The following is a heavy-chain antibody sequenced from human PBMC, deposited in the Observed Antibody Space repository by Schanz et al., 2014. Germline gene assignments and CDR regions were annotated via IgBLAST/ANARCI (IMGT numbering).Heavy chain of an antibody. V-gene: IGHV3-53*01. CDR2: IGTSGGT. CDR3: ARKVVATIGGYYDN. J-gene: IGHJ4*02. D-gene: IGHD5-12*01. CDR1: GFSVGNKY. Sequence: EVQLVESGVGLVQPGGSLRLSCAASGFSVGNKYMNWVRQAPGKGLEWVSTIGTSGGTNYAESVKGRFTISRDNSKNTLYLQMNSLRAEDTAVYYCARKVVATIGGYYDNWGQGTLVTVSS.